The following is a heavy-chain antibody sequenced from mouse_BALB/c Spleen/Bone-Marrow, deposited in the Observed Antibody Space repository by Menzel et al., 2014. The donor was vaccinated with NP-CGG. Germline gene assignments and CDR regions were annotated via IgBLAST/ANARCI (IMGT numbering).Heavy chain of an antibody. CDR1: GFTFSSYS. CDR2: ISNGGGST. J-gene: IGHJ4*01. Sequence: EVKLQESGGGLVQPGGSLKLSCAASGFTFSSYSMSWVRRTPEKRLEWVAYISNGGGSTYYPDTVKGRFTISRDNAKNTLYLQMSSLKSEDTAMYYCARQLGLRVDYWGQGSSVTVSS. V-gene: IGHV5-12-2*01. CDR3: ARQLGLRVDY. D-gene: IGHD3-1*01.